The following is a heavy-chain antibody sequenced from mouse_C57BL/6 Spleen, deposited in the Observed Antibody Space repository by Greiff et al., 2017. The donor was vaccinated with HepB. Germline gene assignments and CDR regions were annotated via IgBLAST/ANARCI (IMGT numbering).Heavy chain of an antibody. CDR2: INPYNGDT. CDR3: ARTHYYGSSYGYFDV. Sequence: EVKLVESGPELVKPGDSVKISCKASGYSFTGYFMNWVMQSHGKSLEWIGRINPYNGDTFYNQKFKGKATLTVDKSSSTAHMELRSLTSEDSAVYYCARTHYYGSSYGYFDVWGTGTTVTVSS. J-gene: IGHJ1*03. D-gene: IGHD1-1*01. V-gene: IGHV1-20*01. CDR1: GYSFTGYF.